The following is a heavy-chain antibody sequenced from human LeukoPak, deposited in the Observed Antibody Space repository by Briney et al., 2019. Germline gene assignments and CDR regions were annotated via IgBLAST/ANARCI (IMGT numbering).Heavy chain of an antibody. CDR2: INPNSGGT. CDR3: ARGITIFGVVILDY. Sequence: ASVKVSCKASGYTFTGYYMHWVRQAPGQGLEWMGWINPNSGGTNYAQRFQGRVTMTRDTSISTAYMELRSLRSDDTAVYYCARGITIFGVVILDYWGQGTLVTVSS. J-gene: IGHJ4*02. V-gene: IGHV1-2*02. CDR1: GYTFTGYY. D-gene: IGHD3-3*01.